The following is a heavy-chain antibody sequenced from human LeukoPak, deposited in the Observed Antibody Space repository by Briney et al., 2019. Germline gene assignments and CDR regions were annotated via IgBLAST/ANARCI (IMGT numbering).Heavy chain of an antibody. D-gene: IGHD4-17*01. Sequence: SETLSLTCTVSRGSISGYFWSWIRQPPGKGLEWIGYIYYSGSTSYNPSLQSRVTISVDTSKNQFSLKLTSVTAADTAVYYCARRVHGDYGWYFDLWGRGTLVTVSS. CDR3: ARRVHGDYGWYFDL. V-gene: IGHV4-59*08. CDR1: RGSISGYF. J-gene: IGHJ2*01. CDR2: IYYSGST.